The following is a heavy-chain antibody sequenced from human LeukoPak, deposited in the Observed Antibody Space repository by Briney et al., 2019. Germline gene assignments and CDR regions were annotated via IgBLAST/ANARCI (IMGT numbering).Heavy chain of an antibody. J-gene: IGHJ4*02. CDR1: GFTFSSYT. D-gene: IGHD5-18*01. Sequence: GGSLRLSCAASGFTFSSYTINWVRQAPGKGLEWVSSISSSSSYIYYADSVKGRFTISRDNAKSSLSLQMNSLRAEDTAVYYCAIGGSAMLPPDYWGQGTLVTVSS. V-gene: IGHV3-21*01. CDR2: ISSSSSYI. CDR3: AIGGSAMLPPDY.